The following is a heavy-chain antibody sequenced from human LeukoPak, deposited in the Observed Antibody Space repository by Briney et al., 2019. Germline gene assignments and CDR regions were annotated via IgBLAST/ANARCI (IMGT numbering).Heavy chain of an antibody. D-gene: IGHD6-13*01. J-gene: IGHJ4*02. CDR2: IYYSGSA. V-gene: IGHV4-39*01. CDR3: ASRIAAAGTAYFGF. Sequence: SETLSLTCTVSGXSISSSSDYWGWIRQPPGKGLEWIGTIYYSGSADYNPSLKSRVTISVDTSKNQFSLKLSSVTAADTAVYYCASRIAAAGTAYFGFWGQGILVTVSS. CDR1: GXSISSSSDY.